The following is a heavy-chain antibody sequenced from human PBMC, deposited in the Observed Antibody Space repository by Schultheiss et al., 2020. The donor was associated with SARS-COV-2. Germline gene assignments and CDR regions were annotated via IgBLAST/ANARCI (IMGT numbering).Heavy chain of an antibody. D-gene: IGHD6-19*01. J-gene: IGHJ4*02. V-gene: IGHV3-48*04. CDR3: AESEIAVAGNFDY. CDR2: ISSSSCTI. Sequence: GGSLRLSCAASGFTFSTYSMNWVRQAPGKGLEWVSYISSSSCTIYYADSVKGRFTISRDNAKNSLYLQMNSLRAEDTAVYYCAESEIAVAGNFDYWGQGSLVTVSS. CDR1: GFTFSTYS.